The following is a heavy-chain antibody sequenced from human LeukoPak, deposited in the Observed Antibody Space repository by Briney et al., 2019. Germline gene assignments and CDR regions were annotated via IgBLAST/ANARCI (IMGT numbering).Heavy chain of an antibody. V-gene: IGHV4-59*03. Sequence: SETLSLTCTVSGGSISGSYWSWIRQCLGKGLEWIGYIYYNGNTDYNPSLRSRLTMSVDTSKNQFSLKLTSVTAADTALYYCAKGGWSLDIWGQGTMVTVSS. J-gene: IGHJ3*02. CDR3: AKGGWSLDI. CDR2: IYYNGNT. D-gene: IGHD6-19*01. CDR1: GGSISGSY.